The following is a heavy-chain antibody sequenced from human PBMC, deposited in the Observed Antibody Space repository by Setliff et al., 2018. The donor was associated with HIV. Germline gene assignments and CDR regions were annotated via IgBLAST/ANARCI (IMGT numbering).Heavy chain of an antibody. V-gene: IGHV5-51*01. CDR3: ARQVPAAICAFDI. D-gene: IGHD2-2*02. Sequence: GASLTISCKGSGYSFTSYWIGWVRQMPGKGLEWMGIIYPGDSDTRYSPSFQGQVTISADKSISTAYLQWSSLKASDTAMYYCARQVPAAICAFDIWGQGTRVTVSS. J-gene: IGHJ3*02. CDR2: IYPGDSDT. CDR1: GYSFTSYW.